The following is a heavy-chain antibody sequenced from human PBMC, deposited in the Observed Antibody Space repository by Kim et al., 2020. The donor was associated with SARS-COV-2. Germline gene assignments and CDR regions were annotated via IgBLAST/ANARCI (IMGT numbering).Heavy chain of an antibody. V-gene: IGHV5-51*01. CDR3: ARRWFDGDREHGGYYQYFDY. CDR1: GYSFTSYW. CDR2: IYPGDSDT. Sequence: GESLKISCKGSGYSFTSYWIGWVRQMPGKGLEWMGIIYPGDSDTRYSPSFQGQVTISADKSISTAYLQWSSLKASDTAMYYCARRWFDGDREHGGYYQYFDYWGQGTLVTVSS. J-gene: IGHJ4*02. D-gene: IGHD3-22*01.